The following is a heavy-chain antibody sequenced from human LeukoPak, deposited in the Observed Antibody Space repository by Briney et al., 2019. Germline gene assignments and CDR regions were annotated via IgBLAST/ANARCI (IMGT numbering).Heavy chain of an antibody. Sequence: SETLSLTCAVYGGSFNGYYWSWIRQPPGKGLEWIGFIYDSGSTNYNSSLKSRVTISVDTSKNQFSLKLSSVTAADTAVYYCARGGIIVGVDYWGLGTLVTVSS. CDR2: IYDSGST. V-gene: IGHV4-59*01. CDR1: GGSFNGYY. D-gene: IGHD1-26*01. CDR3: ARGGIIVGVDY. J-gene: IGHJ4*02.